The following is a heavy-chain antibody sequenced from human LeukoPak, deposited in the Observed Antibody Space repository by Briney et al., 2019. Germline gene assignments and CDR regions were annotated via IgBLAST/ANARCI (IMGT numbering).Heavy chain of an antibody. CDR2: INHNGIT. CDR1: GDSISGYY. J-gene: IGHJ4*02. D-gene: IGHD2-21*02. V-gene: IGHV4-34*01. CDR3: ARALTHCGGDCYNFDS. Sequence: PSETLSLTCAVYGDSISGYYWTWIRQPPGEGLEWIGEINHNGITNYNPSLKSRVTISLDTSKNQFSVKLRSVTAADSAVYYCARALTHCGGDCYNFDSWGQGTLVTVSS.